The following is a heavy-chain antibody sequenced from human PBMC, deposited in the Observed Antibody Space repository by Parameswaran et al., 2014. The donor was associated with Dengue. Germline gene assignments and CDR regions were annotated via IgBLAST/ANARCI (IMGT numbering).Heavy chain of an antibody. CDR1: GGSFSGYY. J-gene: IGHJ4*02. CDR3: ARAPGQWRVPIDY. D-gene: IGHD6-19*01. Sequence: AGGSLRLSCDVYGGSFSGYYWSWIRQPPGKGLEWIGEINRIGNTNYNPSLKSRVTISIDTSKNRFSLKLSSVTAADTAVYYCARAPGQWRVPIDYWGQGTLVTVSS. V-gene: IGHV4-34*01. CDR2: INRIGNT.